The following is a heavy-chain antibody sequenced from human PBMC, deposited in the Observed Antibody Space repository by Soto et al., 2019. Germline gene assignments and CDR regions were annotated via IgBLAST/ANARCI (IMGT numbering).Heavy chain of an antibody. CDR2: IYDGGRT. D-gene: IGHD7-27*01. V-gene: IGHV4-30-4*01. Sequence: QVQLQESGPGLVKPSQTLSLTCTVSGGSISTVDYWWSWIRQSPDMGLEWIGHIYDGGRTYNNPSPESRCTMSVDTAKSQLSLTLSSVSAADTAVYYCARGPSGDKVDSWGQGTLVTVSS. J-gene: IGHJ4*02. CDR1: GGSISTVDYW. CDR3: ARGPSGDKVDS.